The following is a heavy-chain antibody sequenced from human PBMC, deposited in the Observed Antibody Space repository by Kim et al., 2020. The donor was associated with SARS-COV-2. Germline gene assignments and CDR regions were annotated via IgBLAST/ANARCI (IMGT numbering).Heavy chain of an antibody. J-gene: IGHJ4*02. CDR1: GFSFHDYG. CDR3: TRGYSVYDY. Sequence: GGSLRLSCAASGFSFHDYGMHWVRQAPGKGLEWVSLISADGGRTYYADSVKGRFIISRDNSKNSLYLQMNRLRTEDTALYYCTRGYSVYDYSAQGTLVTV. CDR2: ISADGGRT. V-gene: IGHV3-43*02. D-gene: IGHD5-12*01.